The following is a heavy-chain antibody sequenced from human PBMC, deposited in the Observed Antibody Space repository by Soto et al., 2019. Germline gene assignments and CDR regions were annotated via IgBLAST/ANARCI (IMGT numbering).Heavy chain of an antibody. V-gene: IGHV4-59*08. J-gene: IGHJ4*02. CDR3: ARVDRYCSGGSCYPAYFDY. Sequence: SETLSLTCTVSGGSISSYYWSWIRQPPGKGLEWIGYIYYSGSTNYNPSLKSRVTISVDTSKNQFSLKLSSVTAADTAVYYCARVDRYCSGGSCYPAYFDYWGQGTLVTVSS. D-gene: IGHD2-15*01. CDR1: GGSISSYY. CDR2: IYYSGST.